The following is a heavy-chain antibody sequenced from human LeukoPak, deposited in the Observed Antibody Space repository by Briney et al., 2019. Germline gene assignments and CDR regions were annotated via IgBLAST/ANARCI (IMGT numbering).Heavy chain of an antibody. Sequence: PSETLSLTCTVSGGSISSYYWSWIRQPPGKGLEWIGEINHSGSTNYNPSLKSRVAISVDTSKNQFSLKLSSVTPEDTAVYYCARESLTTVTRYFDYWGQGTLVTVSS. CDR1: GGSISSYY. V-gene: IGHV4-34*01. D-gene: IGHD4-11*01. CDR3: ARESLTTVTRYFDY. CDR2: INHSGST. J-gene: IGHJ4*02.